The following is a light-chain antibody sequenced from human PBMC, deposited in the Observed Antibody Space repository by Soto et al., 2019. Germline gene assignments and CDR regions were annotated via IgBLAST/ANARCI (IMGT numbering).Light chain of an antibody. J-gene: IGKJ1*01. CDR1: QSISSS. CDR2: KAS. CDR3: QQYNSYLWT. V-gene: IGKV1-5*03. Sequence: DIQMTQSPSSLSVSLGDRATITCRASQSISSSLAWYQQKPGKAPKLLIYKASSLESATPSRFSGSGSGTESTLTISSLQPDDFATYYCQQYNSYLWTFGQGTKVDI.